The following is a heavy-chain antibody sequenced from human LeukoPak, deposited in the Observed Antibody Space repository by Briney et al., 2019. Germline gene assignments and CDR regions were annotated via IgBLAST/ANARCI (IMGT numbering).Heavy chain of an antibody. J-gene: IGHJ3*02. CDR2: FDPEDGET. CDR3: ATVLLGRYSGSLGAFDI. V-gene: IGHV1-24*01. Sequence: ASVKVSCKVSGYTLTELSMHWVRQAPGKGLEWMGGFDPEDGETIYAQKFQGRVTMTEDTSTDTAYMELSSLRSEDTAVYYCATVLLGRYSGSLGAFDIWGQGTMVTVSS. CDR1: GYTLTELS. D-gene: IGHD1-26*01.